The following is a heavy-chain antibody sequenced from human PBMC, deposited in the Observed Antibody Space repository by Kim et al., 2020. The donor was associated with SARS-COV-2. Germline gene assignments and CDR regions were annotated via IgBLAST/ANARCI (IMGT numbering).Heavy chain of an antibody. CDR3: ARDYSSSWQIAVAGRYYFDY. D-gene: IGHD6-13*01. J-gene: IGHJ4*02. CDR1: GFTFSSYS. Sequence: GGSLRLSCAASGFTFSSYSMNWVRQAPGKGLEWVSSISSSSSYIYYADSVKGRFTISRDNAKNSLYLQMNSLRAEDTAVYYCARDYSSSWQIAVAGRYYFDYWGQGTLVTVSS. V-gene: IGHV3-21*01. CDR2: ISSSSSYI.